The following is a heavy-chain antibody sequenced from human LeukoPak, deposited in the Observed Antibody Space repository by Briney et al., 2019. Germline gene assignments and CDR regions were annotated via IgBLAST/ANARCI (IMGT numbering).Heavy chain of an antibody. CDR1: GASISGGTYY. CDR3: ARRGGSGRAFDY. CDR2: IYYTGST. J-gene: IGHJ4*02. V-gene: IGHV4-39*01. D-gene: IGHD1-26*01. Sequence: SETLSLTCSVSGASISGGTYYWGWIRQPPGKGLEWVGSIYYTGSTYDNPSLKSRVTISVDTSKNQFSLKLSSVTAADTAVYYCARRGGSGRAFDYWGQGTLVTVSS.